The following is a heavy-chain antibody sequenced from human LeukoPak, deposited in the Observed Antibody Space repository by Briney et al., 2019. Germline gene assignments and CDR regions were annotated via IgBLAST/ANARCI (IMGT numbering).Heavy chain of an antibody. Sequence: PSETLSLTCAVYGGSLSGHYWSWIRQPPGKGLEWIGEITHSGSTNYDPSLRSRVTISVDTSKNHFSLKLNSVTAADTAVYYCARGLSSMDVWGQGTTVTVSS. V-gene: IGHV4-34*01. J-gene: IGHJ6*02. CDR1: GGSLSGHY. CDR3: ARGLSSMDV. CDR2: ITHSGST. D-gene: IGHD6-6*01.